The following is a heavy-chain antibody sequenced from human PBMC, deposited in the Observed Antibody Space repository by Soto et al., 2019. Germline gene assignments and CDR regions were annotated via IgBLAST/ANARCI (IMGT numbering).Heavy chain of an antibody. CDR3: AAESKYDFWSGYYFNGYYYYGMDG. J-gene: IGHJ6*02. D-gene: IGHD3-3*01. CDR1: GFTFTSSA. V-gene: IGHV1-58*01. CDR2: IVVGSGNT. Sequence: SVKVSCKASGFTFTSSAVQWVRQARGQRLEWIGWIVVGSGNTNYAQKFQERVTITRDMSTSTAYMELSSLRSEDTAVYYCAAESKYDFWSGYYFNGYYYYGMDGWGQGTTVTVSS.